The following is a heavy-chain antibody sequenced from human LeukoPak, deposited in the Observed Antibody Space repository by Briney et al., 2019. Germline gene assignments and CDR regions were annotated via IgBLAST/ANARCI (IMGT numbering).Heavy chain of an antibody. D-gene: IGHD6-19*01. V-gene: IGHV3-33*01. CDR1: GFSFSNSG. CDR3: ARDAWYSRGWHWTFDY. Sequence: PGGSLRLSCATSGFSFSNSGMHWVRQAPGKGLEWVAIIWYDGSEKYYADSVEGRFTISRDNSENTLYLQMNSLRAEDTAVYYCARDAWYSRGWHWTFDYWGRGTLVTVSS. CDR2: IWYDGSEK. J-gene: IGHJ4*02.